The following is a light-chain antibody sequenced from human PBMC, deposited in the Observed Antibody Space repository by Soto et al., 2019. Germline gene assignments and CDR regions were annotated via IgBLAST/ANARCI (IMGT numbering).Light chain of an antibody. Sequence: EIVLTNSPATLSWSPGERAPLSCRASKVFGRFLAWYQQKPGQAPRLLIYDASNRATGIPARFSGSGSVTDFTLAIDNLEPEDFAVYYCQQRGGWPLTFGGGTKVEIK. CDR2: DAS. CDR1: KVFGRF. V-gene: IGKV3-11*01. CDR3: QQRGGWPLT. J-gene: IGKJ4*01.